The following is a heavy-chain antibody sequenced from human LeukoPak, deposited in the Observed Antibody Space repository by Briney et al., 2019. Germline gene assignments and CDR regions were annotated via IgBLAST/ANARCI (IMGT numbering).Heavy chain of an antibody. CDR2: IWYDGSNK. D-gene: IGHD6-19*01. CDR3: ARDGYSSGWYSLGYDYYYGMDV. CDR1: GFTFSSYG. V-gene: IGHV3-33*01. Sequence: PGGSLRLSCAASGFTFSSYGMHWVRQAPGKGLEWVAVIWYDGSNKYYADSVKGRFTISRDNSKNTLYLQMNSLRAEDTAVYYCARDGYSSGWYSLGYDYYYGMDVWGQGTTVTVSS. J-gene: IGHJ6*02.